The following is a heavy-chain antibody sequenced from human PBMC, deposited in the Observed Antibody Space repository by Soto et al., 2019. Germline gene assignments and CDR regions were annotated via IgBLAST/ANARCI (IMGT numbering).Heavy chain of an antibody. CDR3: ARRIVATETFDY. CDR2: ISRNGGST. J-gene: IGHJ4*02. Sequence: PGGSVILSCAASGFTFSSYAMHWVRQAPGKGLEYVSAISRNGGSTYYANSVKGRITISRDNSKNTLYLQMGSLRAEDMAVYYCARRIVATETFDYWGQGTLVTV. D-gene: IGHD5-12*01. V-gene: IGHV3-64*01. CDR1: GFTFSSYA.